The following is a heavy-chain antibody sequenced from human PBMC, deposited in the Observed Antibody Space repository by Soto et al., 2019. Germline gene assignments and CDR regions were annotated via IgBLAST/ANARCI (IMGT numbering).Heavy chain of an antibody. Sequence: QVQLQESGPGLVKPSQTLSLTCTVSGGSISSGGYYWSWIRQHPGKGLEWIGYIYYSGSTYYSPSLKYRLTISXXTXKTXFSLKLSSVTAADTAVYYCARERHDYYASSGYLDYWGQGTLVTVSS. CDR2: IYYSGST. CDR1: GGSISSGGYY. CDR3: ARERHDYYASSGYLDY. J-gene: IGHJ4*02. D-gene: IGHD3-22*01. V-gene: IGHV4-31*03.